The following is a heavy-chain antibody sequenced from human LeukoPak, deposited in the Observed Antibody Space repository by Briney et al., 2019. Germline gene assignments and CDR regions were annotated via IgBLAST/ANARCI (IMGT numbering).Heavy chain of an antibody. CDR3: ARLDSSGWYYFDY. CDR2: IYHSGST. Sequence: PSETLSLTCAVSGGSISSSNWWSWVRQPPGKGLEWIGEIYHSGSTNYNPSLKSRVTISVDKSKNQFSLKLSSVTAADTAVYFCARLDSSGWYYFDYWGQGTLVTVSS. D-gene: IGHD6-19*01. CDR1: GGSISSSNW. V-gene: IGHV4-4*02. J-gene: IGHJ4*02.